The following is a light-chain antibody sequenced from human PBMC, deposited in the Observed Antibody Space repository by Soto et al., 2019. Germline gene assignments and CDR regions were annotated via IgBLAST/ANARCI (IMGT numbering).Light chain of an antibody. CDR3: QLYSSPDRYT. Sequence: EIVMTQSPATLSVSPGERATLSCRASQTVSTNLAWYQQTPGQAPRLLIFGASTSDTGVPARFSGSGSDTDFSLATRGLDAEDFAMYYCQLYSSPDRYTVGPGTKVQIK. CDR1: QTVSTN. V-gene: IGKV3-15*01. J-gene: IGKJ2*01. CDR2: GAS.